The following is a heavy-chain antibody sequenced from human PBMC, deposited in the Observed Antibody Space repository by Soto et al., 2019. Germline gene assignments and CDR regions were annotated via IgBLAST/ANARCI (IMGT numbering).Heavy chain of an antibody. V-gene: IGHV4-30-4*01. CDR3: ARPGIAARPFDY. D-gene: IGHD6-6*01. J-gene: IGHJ4*02. CDR1: GGSISSGDYY. Sequence: SETLSLTCTVSGGSISSGDYYWSWIRQPPGKGLEWIGYIYYSGSTYYNPSLKSRVTISVDTSKNQFSLKLSSVTAADTAVYYCARPGIAARPFDYWGQGTLVTVSS. CDR2: IYYSGST.